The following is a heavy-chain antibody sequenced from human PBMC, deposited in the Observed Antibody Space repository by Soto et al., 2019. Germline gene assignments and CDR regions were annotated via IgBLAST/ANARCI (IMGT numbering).Heavy chain of an antibody. CDR1: GGSLSRYY. V-gene: IGHV4-59*01. Sequence: SETLSLTCTVSGGSLSRYYWSWIRQPPGKGLEWIGYIYYSGSTNYNPSLKSRVTISVDTSKNQFSLKLGSVTAADTAVYYCARDHSGYDSYYGMDVWGQGTTVTVS. J-gene: IGHJ6*02. CDR3: ARDHSGYDSYYGMDV. CDR2: IYYSGST. D-gene: IGHD5-12*01.